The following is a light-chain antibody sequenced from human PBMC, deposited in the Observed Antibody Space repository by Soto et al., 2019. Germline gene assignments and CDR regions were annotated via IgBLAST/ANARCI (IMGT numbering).Light chain of an antibody. V-gene: IGLV1-44*01. CDR2: THN. J-gene: IGLJ2*01. Sequence: QSALTQPPSVSGTPGPRVTISFSGSRSNIATNSFNWYQQLPATAPRLLIYTHNRRPSEVPDRFSGSKSGTSASLAISGLQSEDEADYYCAVWDDNLNSVVFGGGTKLTV. CDR3: AVWDDNLNSVV. CDR1: RSNIATNS.